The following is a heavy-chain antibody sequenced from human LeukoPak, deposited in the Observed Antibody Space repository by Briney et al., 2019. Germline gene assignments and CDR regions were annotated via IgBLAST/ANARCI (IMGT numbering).Heavy chain of an antibody. Sequence: SETLSLTCTVSGDSINTNIYYWGWIRQPPGKGLEWIGHVYYSGSTYSNPSLRGRVTISVDTSKNQFSLKLSSVTAADTAVYYCARMSGYYRYYYYMDVWGKGTTVTISS. J-gene: IGHJ6*03. V-gene: IGHV4-39*07. CDR3: ARMSGYYRYYYYMDV. CDR2: VYYSGST. D-gene: IGHD3-22*01. CDR1: GDSINTNIYY.